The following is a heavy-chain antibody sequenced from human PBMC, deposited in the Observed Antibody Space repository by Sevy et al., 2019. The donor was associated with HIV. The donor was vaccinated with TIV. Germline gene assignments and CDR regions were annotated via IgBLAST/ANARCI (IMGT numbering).Heavy chain of an antibody. CDR3: ARNLDYYDTSAFYS. CDR2: ISSAGSYI. Sequence: GGSLRLSCVASGFTFSSYSMNWVRQAPGKGLEWVSSISSAGSYIKYGDSVKGRFTISRDNAKNSLYLQMNSLRAEDTAVYFCARNLDYYDTSAFYSWGQGTPVTVSS. CDR1: GFTFSSYS. J-gene: IGHJ5*01. V-gene: IGHV3-21*01. D-gene: IGHD3-22*01.